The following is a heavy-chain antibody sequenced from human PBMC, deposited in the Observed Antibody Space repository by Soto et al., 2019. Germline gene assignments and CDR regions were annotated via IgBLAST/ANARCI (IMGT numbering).Heavy chain of an antibody. Sequence: VASVKVSCKASGYTFTNYAMHWVRQAPGQSLEWMGWINAGNGNTKYSQKFQDRVTMTRDTSANTAYMELSSLRSEDTAVYYCARAVVVATRRVFDYWGQGNQVTVSS. CDR2: INAGNGNT. D-gene: IGHD2-15*01. J-gene: IGHJ4*02. CDR3: ARAVVVATRRVFDY. CDR1: GYTFTNYA. V-gene: IGHV1-3*01.